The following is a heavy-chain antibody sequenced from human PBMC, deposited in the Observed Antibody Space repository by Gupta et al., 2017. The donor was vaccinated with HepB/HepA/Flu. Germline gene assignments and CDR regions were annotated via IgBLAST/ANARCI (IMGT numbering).Heavy chain of an antibody. CDR2: ISSSSSYI. CDR1: GFTFSSYS. V-gene: IGHV3-21*01. J-gene: IGHJ5*02. D-gene: IGHD2-21*02. CDR3: ARDSYWKECGCDCYSHRGKFDP. Sequence: EVQLVESGGGLVKPGGSLRLSCAASGFTFSSYSMNWVRQAPGKGLEWVSSISSSSSYIYYADSIKGRFTIARENAKNSLYLQMNSLRAEDTAVYYCARDSYWKECGCDCYSHRGKFDPWGQGTRVTVSS.